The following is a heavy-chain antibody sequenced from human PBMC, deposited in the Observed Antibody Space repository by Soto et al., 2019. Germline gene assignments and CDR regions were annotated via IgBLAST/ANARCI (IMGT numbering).Heavy chain of an antibody. Sequence: SETLSLTCTVSGGSISSGGYYWSWIRQHPGKGLEWIGYIYYSGSTYYNPSLKSRVTISVDTSKNQFSLKLSSVTAADTAVYYCARLYSNSYFDYWGQGTLVTVSS. CDR3: ARLYSNSYFDY. D-gene: IGHD4-4*01. CDR1: GGSISSGGYY. J-gene: IGHJ4*02. CDR2: IYYSGST. V-gene: IGHV4-39*01.